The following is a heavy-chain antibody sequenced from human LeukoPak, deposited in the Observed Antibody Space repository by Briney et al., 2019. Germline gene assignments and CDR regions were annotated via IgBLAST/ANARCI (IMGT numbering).Heavy chain of an antibody. J-gene: IGHJ4*02. Sequence: GGFLRLSCAASGFTFSSYAMTWVRQAAGKGLEWVSVIAGSGGDIFYAGSVKGRFTISRDNSKNTLYLQMDSLRVEDTAVYICAKGRSASSYSALDHWGQGTRVTVSS. D-gene: IGHD2-15*01. CDR3: AKGRSASSYSALDH. CDR1: GFTFSSYA. CDR2: IAGSGGDI. V-gene: IGHV3-23*01.